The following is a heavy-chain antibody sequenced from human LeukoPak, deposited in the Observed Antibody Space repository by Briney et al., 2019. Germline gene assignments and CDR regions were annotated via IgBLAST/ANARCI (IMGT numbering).Heavy chain of an antibody. CDR2: IYSDGDT. CDR1: GFTVSSSY. Sequence: GGSLRLSYAASGFTVSSSYMSWVRQAPGKGLEWVSVIYSDGDTYYPESVKGRFTISRDNSKNTLYLQMNSLRAEDTAVYYCAKEYQLSPGNFQHWGQGTLVTVSS. V-gene: IGHV3-53*01. CDR3: AKEYQLSPGNFQH. D-gene: IGHD2-2*01. J-gene: IGHJ1*01.